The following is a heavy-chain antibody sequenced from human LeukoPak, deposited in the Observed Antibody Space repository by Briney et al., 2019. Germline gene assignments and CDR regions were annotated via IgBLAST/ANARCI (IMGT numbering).Heavy chain of an antibody. J-gene: IGHJ4*02. CDR3: ARARSGWEGGCFDH. D-gene: IGHD6-19*01. V-gene: IGHV4-59*01. Sequence: SETLSLTCSVSGGSISGYYWSWIRQPPGKALEWIGYMYDGGSPRYNPSLKSRVTISLDTSKKQFSLKLSSVTAADTAVYYCARARSGWEGGCFDHWGQGNLVTVSS. CDR1: GGSISGYY. CDR2: MYDGGSP.